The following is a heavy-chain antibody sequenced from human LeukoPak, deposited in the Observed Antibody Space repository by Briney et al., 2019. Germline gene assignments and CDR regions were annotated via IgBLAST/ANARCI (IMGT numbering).Heavy chain of an antibody. V-gene: IGHV3-20*04. CDR2: INWNGGST. D-gene: IGHD5-12*01. J-gene: IGHJ4*02. Sequence: PGGSLRLSCAASGFTFDDYGMSWVRQAPGKGLEWVSGINWNGGSTGYADSVKGRFTISRDNSKNSLYLQMNSLRAEDTAVYYCARRYTGYGILDYWGQGTLVTVSS. CDR1: GFTFDDYG. CDR3: ARRYTGYGILDY.